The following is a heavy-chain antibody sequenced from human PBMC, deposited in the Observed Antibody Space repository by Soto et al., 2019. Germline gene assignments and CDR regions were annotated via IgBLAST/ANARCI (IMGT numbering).Heavy chain of an antibody. J-gene: IGHJ3*02. V-gene: IGHV4-30-2*01. Sequence: SETLSLTCAVSGGSISSGGYSWSWIRQPPGKGLEWIGYIYHSGSTYYNPSLKSRVTISVDRSKNQFSLKLSSVTAADTAVYYCARGGGSYYRFAAFDIWGQGTMVTVSS. D-gene: IGHD1-26*01. CDR2: IYHSGST. CDR1: GGSISSGGYS. CDR3: ARGGGSYYRFAAFDI.